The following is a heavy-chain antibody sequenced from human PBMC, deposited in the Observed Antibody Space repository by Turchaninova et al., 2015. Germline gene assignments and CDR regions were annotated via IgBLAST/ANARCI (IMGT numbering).Heavy chain of an antibody. D-gene: IGHD6-13*01. CDR3: AKDDGDTNSGYELDY. V-gene: IGHV3-23*04. J-gene: IGHJ4*02. CDR1: GFTFSNFS. CDR2: MIAGGSIT. Sequence: EVQLVESGGGLVEPGGSLRLSCAASGFTFSNFSVSWVRRAPGEGFEWVCAMIAGGSITDSAESGQGRYTISRDKSKNTLYLKLNNLRAEDTAIYYCAKDDGDTNSGYELDYWGQGTLGTVSS.